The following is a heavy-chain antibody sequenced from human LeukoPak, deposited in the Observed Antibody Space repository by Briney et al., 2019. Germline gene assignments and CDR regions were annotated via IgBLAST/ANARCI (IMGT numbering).Heavy chain of an antibody. CDR2: IIPIFGTA. CDR1: GYTFTSYG. D-gene: IGHD6-19*01. J-gene: IGHJ4*02. V-gene: IGHV1-18*01. CDR3: ARVTRGDSSGWYGVFDY. Sequence: ASVKVSCKASGYTFTSYGISWVRQAPGQGLEWMGGIIPIFGTANYAQKLQGRVTMTTDTSTSTAYMELRSLRSDDTAVYYCARVTRGDSSGWYGVFDYWGQGTLVTVSS.